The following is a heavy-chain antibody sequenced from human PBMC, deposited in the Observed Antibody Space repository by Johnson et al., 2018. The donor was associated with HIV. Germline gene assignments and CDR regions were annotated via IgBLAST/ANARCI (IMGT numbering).Heavy chain of an antibody. CDR1: GFTFSSYA. D-gene: IGHD3-10*01. V-gene: IGHV3-30*04. CDR3: ARDRVWFGELYAFDI. J-gene: IGHJ3*02. CDR2: ISYDGSNK. Sequence: QVQLVESGGGVAQPGRSLRLSCAASGFTFSSYAMHWVRQAPGKGLEWVAVISYDGSNKYHADSVTGRFTISRDNSKNTLYLQMNSLRAEDTAVYYCARDRVWFGELYAFDIWGQGTMVTVSS.